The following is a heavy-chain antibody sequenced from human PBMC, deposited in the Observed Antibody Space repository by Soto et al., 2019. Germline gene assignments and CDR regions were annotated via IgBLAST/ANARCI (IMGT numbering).Heavy chain of an antibody. CDR1: CYTLSNYG. Sequence: ASVQVSCKSSCYTLSNYGIPMVRQAPGQPLEWLGWISLYSDGTSEAQKFRGRVSMTTDTSTATAYMELRSLRSDDTAGYYCASVGLGAEAWFGPWGQGTLDTVSS. V-gene: IGHV1-18*01. CDR3: ASVGLGAEAWFGP. J-gene: IGHJ5*01. CDR2: ISLYSDGT.